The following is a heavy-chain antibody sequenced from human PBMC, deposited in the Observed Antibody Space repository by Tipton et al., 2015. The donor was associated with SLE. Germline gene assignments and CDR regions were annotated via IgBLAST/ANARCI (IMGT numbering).Heavy chain of an antibody. D-gene: IGHD4-17*01. CDR1: GGSISSYY. V-gene: IGHV4-59*01. Sequence: TLSLTCTVSGGSISSYYWSWIRQPPGKGLEWIGYIHYSGSTNYNPSLKSRVTISVDTSKNQFSLKLSSVTAADTAVYYCARGTTVPDYWGQGTLVTVSS. CDR3: ARGTTVPDY. J-gene: IGHJ4*02. CDR2: IHYSGST.